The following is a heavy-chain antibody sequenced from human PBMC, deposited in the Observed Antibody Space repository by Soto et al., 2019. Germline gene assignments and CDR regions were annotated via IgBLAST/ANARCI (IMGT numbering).Heavy chain of an antibody. V-gene: IGHV3-23*01. Sequence: GGSLRLSCAASGFTFSSYAMSWVRQAPGKGLEWVSAISGSGGSTYYADSVKGRFTISRDNSKNTLYLQMNSLRAEDTAVYYCAKEAYDILTGYPRGEFDYWGQGTLVTVSS. D-gene: IGHD3-9*01. J-gene: IGHJ4*02. CDR2: ISGSGGST. CDR1: GFTFSSYA. CDR3: AKEAYDILTGYPRGEFDY.